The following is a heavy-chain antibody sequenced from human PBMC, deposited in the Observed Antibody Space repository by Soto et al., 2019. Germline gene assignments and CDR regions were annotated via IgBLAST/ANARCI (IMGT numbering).Heavy chain of an antibody. CDR1: GFTFSSYA. Sequence: GGSLRLSCAASGFTFSSYAMHWVRQAPGKGLEWVAVISYDGSNKYYADSVKGRFTISRGNSKNTLYLQMNSLRAEDTAVYYCARENWNYLDYWGQGTLVTVSS. CDR3: ARENWNYLDY. CDR2: ISYDGSNK. D-gene: IGHD1-1*01. V-gene: IGHV3-30-3*01. J-gene: IGHJ4*02.